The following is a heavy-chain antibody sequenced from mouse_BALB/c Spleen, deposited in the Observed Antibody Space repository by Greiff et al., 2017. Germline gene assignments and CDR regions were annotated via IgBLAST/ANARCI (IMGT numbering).Heavy chain of an antibody. CDR1: GFTFSSYG. CDR3: AREDLLD. J-gene: IGHJ2*01. CDR2: ISSGGSYT. Sequence: EVQGVESGGDLVKPGGSLKLSCAASGFTFSSYGMSWVRQTPDKRLEWVATISSGGSYTYYPDSVKGRFTISRDNAKNTLYLQMSSLKSEDTAMYYCAREDLLDWGQGTTLTVSS. V-gene: IGHV5-6*01.